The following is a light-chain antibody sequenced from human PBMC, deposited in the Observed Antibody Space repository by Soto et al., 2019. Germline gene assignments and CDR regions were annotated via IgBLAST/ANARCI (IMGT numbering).Light chain of an antibody. CDR1: SSDVGGYNY. CDR3: SSYGGNVDVL. CDR2: EVS. Sequence: QSALTQPPSASGSPGQSVTISCTGTSSDVGGYNYVSWYQQHPGKAPKLMIYEVSKRSSGVPDRFSGSKSGNTASLTVSGLQAEDEAEYYCSSYGGNVDVLFGGGTKLTVL. V-gene: IGLV2-8*01. J-gene: IGLJ3*02.